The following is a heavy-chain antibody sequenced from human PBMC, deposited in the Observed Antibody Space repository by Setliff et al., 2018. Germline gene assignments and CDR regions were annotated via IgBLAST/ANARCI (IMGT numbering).Heavy chain of an antibody. CDR2: INGDGSIT. D-gene: IGHD7-27*01. CDR3: ASIDWGENFYNTDV. V-gene: IGHV3-74*01. Sequence: PGGSLRLSCGASGFTFRKYWMYWVRQVPGKGLVWVARINGDGSITNYADSVKGRFTISRDNARNTLYLQMNSLRGEDTAVYFCASIDWGENFYNTDVWGKGTMVTVSS. J-gene: IGHJ6*04. CDR1: GFTFRKYW.